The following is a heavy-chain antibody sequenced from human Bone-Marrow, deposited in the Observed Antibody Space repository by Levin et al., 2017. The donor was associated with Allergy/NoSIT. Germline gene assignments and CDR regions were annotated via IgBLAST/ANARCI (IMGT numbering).Heavy chain of an antibody. CDR2: INPGNGDT. Sequence: ASVKVSCKASEDTFTGAYIHWVRQAPGQGFEWMGWINPGNGDTKFAEKFQDRVAMTRDTSTTTAHLEVMRLTSHDTAVYFCGRGGSGRVDNWGQGVLVIVSS. J-gene: IGHJ4*02. D-gene: IGHD3-10*01. CDR3: GRGGSGRVDN. CDR1: EDTFTGAY. V-gene: IGHV1-2*02.